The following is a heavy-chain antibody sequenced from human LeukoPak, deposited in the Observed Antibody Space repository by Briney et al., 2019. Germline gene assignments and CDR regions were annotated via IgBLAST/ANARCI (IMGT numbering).Heavy chain of an antibody. CDR3: ARDFPARDWFFDL. CDR2: INANTGNP. Sequence: GASVKVSCKASGYTFTGYYMHWVRQAPGQGLEWMGWINANTGNPTYAQGFTGRFVFSLDTSVSTAYLQISSLKAEDTAVYYCARDFPARDWFFDLWGRGTLVTVSS. J-gene: IGHJ2*01. CDR1: GYTFTGYY. V-gene: IGHV7-4-1*02.